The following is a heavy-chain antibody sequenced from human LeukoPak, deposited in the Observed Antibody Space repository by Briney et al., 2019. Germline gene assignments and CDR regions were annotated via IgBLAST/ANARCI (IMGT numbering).Heavy chain of an antibody. CDR3: ARRSAVAGRFNDFDY. CDR1: GYSFTNYW. V-gene: IGHV5-51*01. CDR2: IFPIDSDA. J-gene: IGHJ4*02. D-gene: IGHD6-19*01. Sequence: GESLKISCKGSGYSFTNYWIGWVRQMPGKGLEWMGVIFPIDSDARYSPSFQGQVTISADKSVSTAYLQWSSLKASDTAMYYRARRSAVAGRFNDFDYWGQGTLVTVSS.